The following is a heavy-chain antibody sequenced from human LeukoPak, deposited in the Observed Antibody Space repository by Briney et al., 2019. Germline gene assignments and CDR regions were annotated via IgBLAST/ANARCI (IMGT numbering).Heavy chain of an antibody. V-gene: IGHV3-53*01. CDR3: VRRRSKAYEN. Sequence: PGGSLRLSCAASGFTVSSNYMNWVRQAPGKGLEWVSLIFSGGTTHHADSVKGRFTISRDNSKNTVYLQMNSLRVDDTAVYYCVRRRSKAYENWGQGTLVTVSS. J-gene: IGHJ4*02. CDR1: GFTVSSNY. D-gene: IGHD3-22*01. CDR2: IFSGGTT.